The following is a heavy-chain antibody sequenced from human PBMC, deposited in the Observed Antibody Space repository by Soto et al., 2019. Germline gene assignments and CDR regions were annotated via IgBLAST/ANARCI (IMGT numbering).Heavy chain of an antibody. CDR3: ARVKGYCSGGSCYSPYYYGMDV. CDR1: GGTFSSYA. J-gene: IGHJ6*02. D-gene: IGHD2-15*01. V-gene: IGHV1-69*01. Sequence: QVQLVQSGAEVKKPGSSVKVSCKASGGTFSSYAISWVRQAPGQGLEWMGGIIPIFGTANYAQKFQGRVTITADESTSTADMELSSLRSEDTAVYYCARVKGYCSGGSCYSPYYYGMDVWGQGTTVTVSS. CDR2: IIPIFGTA.